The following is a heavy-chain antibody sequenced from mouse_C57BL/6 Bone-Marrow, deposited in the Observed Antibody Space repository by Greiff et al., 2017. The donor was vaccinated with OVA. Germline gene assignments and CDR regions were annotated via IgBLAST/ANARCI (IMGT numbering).Heavy chain of an antibody. V-gene: IGHV5-12*01. D-gene: IGHD2-5*01. CDR2: ISNGGGST. CDR1: GFTFSDYY. CDR3: ARLGVTTSYYFDY. Sequence: EVMLVESGGGLVQPGGSLKLSCAASGFTFSDYYMYWVRQTPEKRLEWVAYISNGGGSTYYPDTVKGRFTISRDNAKNTLYLQMSRLKSEDTAMYYCARLGVTTSYYFDYWGQGTTLTVSS. J-gene: IGHJ2*01.